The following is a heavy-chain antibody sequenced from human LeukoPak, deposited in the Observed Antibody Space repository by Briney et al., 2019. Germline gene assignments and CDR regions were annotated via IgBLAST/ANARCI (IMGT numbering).Heavy chain of an antibody. Sequence: GGSLRLSCAASGFTFSSYWMSWVRQAPGKRLEWVANINQDGSEKYYVDSVMGRFTISRDNAKNSLYLQMNSLRAEDTAVYYCARLLYDSSGYYYLDYWGQGTLVTVSS. V-gene: IGHV3-7*01. CDR3: ARLLYDSSGYYYLDY. CDR2: INQDGSEK. D-gene: IGHD3-22*01. J-gene: IGHJ4*02. CDR1: GFTFSSYW.